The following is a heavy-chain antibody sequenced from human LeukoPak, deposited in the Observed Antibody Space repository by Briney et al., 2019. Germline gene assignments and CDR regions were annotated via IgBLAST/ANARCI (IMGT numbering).Heavy chain of an antibody. Sequence: GASVKVSCKVSGYTLTELSMHWVRQAPGQGLEWMGGIIPIFGTANYAQKFQGRVTITADESTSTAYMELSSLRSEDTAVYYCARVYDSSGSYDYWGQGTLVTVSS. CDR2: IIPIFGTA. CDR3: ARVYDSSGSYDY. J-gene: IGHJ4*02. CDR1: GYTLTELS. D-gene: IGHD3-22*01. V-gene: IGHV1-69*13.